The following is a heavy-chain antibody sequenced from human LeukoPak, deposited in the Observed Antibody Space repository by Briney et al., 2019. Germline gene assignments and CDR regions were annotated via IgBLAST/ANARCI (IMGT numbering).Heavy chain of an antibody. CDR3: ARGPGGAAAGAFDY. V-gene: IGHV1-18*01. J-gene: IGHJ4*02. Sequence: ASVKVSCKASGYTFTSYGISWVRQALGQGLEWMGWISAYIGNTNYAQKLQGRVTMTTETSTSTAYMELRSLRSDDTAVYYCARGPGGAAAGAFDYWGQGTLVTVSS. D-gene: IGHD6-13*01. CDR1: GYTFTSYG. CDR2: ISAYIGNT.